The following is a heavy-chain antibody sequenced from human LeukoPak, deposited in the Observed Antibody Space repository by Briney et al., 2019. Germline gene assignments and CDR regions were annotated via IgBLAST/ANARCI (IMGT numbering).Heavy chain of an antibody. CDR3: ARVKDPGGYYYYYYMDV. V-gene: IGHV4-34*01. CDR1: GGSFSGYY. J-gene: IGHJ6*03. CDR2: INHSGST. D-gene: IGHD3-16*01. Sequence: SGTLSLTCAVYGGSFSGYYWSWIRQPPGKGLEWIGEINHSGSTNYNPSLKSRVTISVDTSKNQFSLKLSSVTAADTAVYYCARVKDPGGYYYYYYMDVWGKGTTVTVSS.